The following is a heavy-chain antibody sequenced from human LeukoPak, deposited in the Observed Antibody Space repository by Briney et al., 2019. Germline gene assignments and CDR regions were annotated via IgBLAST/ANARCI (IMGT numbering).Heavy chain of an antibody. CDR1: GFTFSSYG. V-gene: IGHV3-30*03. Sequence: GRSLRLSCAASGFTFSSYGMHWVRQAPGKGLEWVAVISYDGSNKYYADSVKGRFTISRDNSKNTLYLQMNSLRAEDTAVYYCARDMPYYGMDVWGKGTTVTVSS. J-gene: IGHJ6*04. D-gene: IGHD2-2*01. CDR3: ARDMPYYGMDV. CDR2: ISYDGSNK.